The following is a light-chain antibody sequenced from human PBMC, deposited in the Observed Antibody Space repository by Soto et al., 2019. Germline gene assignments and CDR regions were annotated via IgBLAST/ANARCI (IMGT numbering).Light chain of an antibody. V-gene: IGLV2-14*03. CDR2: NIN. J-gene: IGLJ1*01. Sequence: QSALTQPASVSGSPGQSITISCSGTSSDIGAYEYVSWYQQHPGKPPKLMIYNINNRPSGVSYSFSGSKSGKTASLTISRLQTEDDADYYCLSHTTSRTYVFGPGTKLTVL. CDR3: LSHTTSRTYV. CDR1: SSDIGAYEY.